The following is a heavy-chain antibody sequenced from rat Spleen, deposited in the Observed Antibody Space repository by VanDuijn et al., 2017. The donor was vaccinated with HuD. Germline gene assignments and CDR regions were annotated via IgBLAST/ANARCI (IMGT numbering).Heavy chain of an antibody. CDR1: GFIFSDFH. D-gene: IGHD3-2*01. V-gene: IGHV5-29*01. J-gene: IGHJ3*01. CDR2: INYDGSSI. Sequence: EVQLVESGGGLVQPGRSLKLSCAASGFIFSDFHLAWVRQAPTKGLEWVASINYDGSSIYYRDSVKGRFTISRDNAKSTLYLQMDSLRSEDTATYFCARPLALNWFAYWGQGTLVTVSS. CDR3: ARPLALNWFAY.